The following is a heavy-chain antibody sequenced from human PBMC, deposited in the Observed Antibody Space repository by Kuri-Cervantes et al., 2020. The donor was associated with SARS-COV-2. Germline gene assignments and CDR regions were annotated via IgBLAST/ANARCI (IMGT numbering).Heavy chain of an antibody. J-gene: IGHJ4*02. CDR3: ARIGNYYYGSGSYFDY. V-gene: IGHV1-18*01. CDR1: GYTFTSYG. D-gene: IGHD3-10*01. CDR2: ISAYNGNT. Sequence: ASVKVSCKASGYTFTSYGISWVRQAPGQGLEWMGWISAYNGNTNYAQKLQGRVTMTTDTSTSTAYMELRSLRSEDTAVYYCARIGNYYYGSGSYFDYWGQGTLVTVSS.